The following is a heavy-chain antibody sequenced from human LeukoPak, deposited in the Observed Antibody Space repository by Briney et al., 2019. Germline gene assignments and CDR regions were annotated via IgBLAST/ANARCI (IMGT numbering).Heavy chain of an antibody. J-gene: IGHJ4*02. CDR1: GFTFSSYW. Sequence: GGSLRLSCAASGFTFSSYWVSWVRQAPGKGLEWVANIKQDGSEKYYVDSVKGRFTISRDNAKNSLYLQMNSLRAEDTAVYYCARALSPTQVGAGYYFDYWGQGTLVTVSS. D-gene: IGHD1-26*01. CDR2: IKQDGSEK. V-gene: IGHV3-7*01. CDR3: ARALSPTQVGAGYYFDY.